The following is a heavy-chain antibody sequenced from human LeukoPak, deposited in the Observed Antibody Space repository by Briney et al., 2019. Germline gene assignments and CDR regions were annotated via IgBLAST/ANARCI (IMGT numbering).Heavy chain of an antibody. Sequence: SETLSLTCAVYGGSFSGYYWSWIRQPPGKGLEWIGEINHSGSTNYNPSLKSRVTISVDTSKNQFSLKLSSVTAADTAVYYCASRSGGYGGLTRGHNWFDPWGQGTLVTVSS. J-gene: IGHJ5*02. V-gene: IGHV4-34*01. CDR3: ASRSGGYGGLTRGHNWFDP. CDR1: GGSFSGYY. CDR2: INHSGST. D-gene: IGHD5-12*01.